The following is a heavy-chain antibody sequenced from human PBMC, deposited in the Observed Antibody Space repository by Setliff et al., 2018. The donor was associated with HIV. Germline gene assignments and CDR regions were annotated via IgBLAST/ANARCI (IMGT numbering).Heavy chain of an antibody. CDR2: IIPIFGTA. J-gene: IGHJ6*03. Sequence: SVKVSCKASGGTFSSYAISWVRQAPGQGLEWIGGIIPIFGTANYAQKFQGRVTITTDESTGTTYMQLSSLRSDDTAVYYCARGSVESYYYYYMDVWGKGTTVTVSS. D-gene: IGHD2-15*01. V-gene: IGHV1-69*05. CDR3: ARGSVESYYYYYMDV. CDR1: GGTFSSYA.